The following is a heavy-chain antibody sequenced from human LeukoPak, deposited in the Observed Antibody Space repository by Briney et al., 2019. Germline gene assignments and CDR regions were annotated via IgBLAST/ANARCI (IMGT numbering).Heavy chain of an antibody. D-gene: IGHD6-19*01. J-gene: IGHJ4*02. V-gene: IGHV1-2*04. CDR1: GYTFTRYY. Sequence: ASVKVSCKASGYTFTRYYMHWVRQAPGRGLEWMGWINPNSGGTNYAQKFQGWVTMTRDTSISTAYVELSRLRSDDTAVYYCAREDWGVAGVFDYWGQGTLVAVSS. CDR2: INPNSGGT. CDR3: AREDWGVAGVFDY.